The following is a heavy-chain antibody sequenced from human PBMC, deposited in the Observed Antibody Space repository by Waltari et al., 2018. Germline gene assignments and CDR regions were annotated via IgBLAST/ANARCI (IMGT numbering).Heavy chain of an antibody. V-gene: IGHV1-2*02. CDR2: INPNSGGT. D-gene: IGHD1-7*01. CDR3: ARDLSGTGTTHEAFDI. Sequence: QVQLVQFGAEVKKPGASVKVSCKASGYTFTGYYMHWVRQAPGQGLEWMGWINPNSGGTNYAQKFQGRVTMTRDTSISTAYMELSRLRSDDTAVYYCARDLSGTGTTHEAFDIWGQGTMVTVSS. J-gene: IGHJ3*02. CDR1: GYTFTGYY.